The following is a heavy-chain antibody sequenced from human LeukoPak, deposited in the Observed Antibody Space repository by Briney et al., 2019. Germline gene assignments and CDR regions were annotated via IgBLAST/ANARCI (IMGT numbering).Heavy chain of an antibody. CDR3: ARGVDCGNSDWFDP. Sequence: GASVKVSCKASGGTFSSYAISWVRQAPGQGLEWMGRIIPILGIANYAQKFQGRVTITADKSTSTAYMELSSLRSEDTAVYYCARGVDCGNSDWFDPWGQGTLVTVSS. CDR1: GGTFSSYA. CDR2: IIPILGIA. D-gene: IGHD4-23*01. J-gene: IGHJ5*02. V-gene: IGHV1-69*04.